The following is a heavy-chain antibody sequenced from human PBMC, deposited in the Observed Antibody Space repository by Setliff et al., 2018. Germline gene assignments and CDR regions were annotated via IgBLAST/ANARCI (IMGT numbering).Heavy chain of an antibody. CDR1: GGSISSYY. D-gene: IGHD3-10*01. CDR3: ARDRTYYASGTYTRWFDY. J-gene: IGHJ4*02. CDR2: IYTSGST. Sequence: SETLSLTCTVSGGSISSYYWSWIRQPAGKGLEWIGRIYTSGSTNYNPSLKSRVTMSVDTSKNQFSLNLNSVTAADTAVYYCARDRTYYASGTYTRWFDYWGQGTLVTVSS. V-gene: IGHV4-4*07.